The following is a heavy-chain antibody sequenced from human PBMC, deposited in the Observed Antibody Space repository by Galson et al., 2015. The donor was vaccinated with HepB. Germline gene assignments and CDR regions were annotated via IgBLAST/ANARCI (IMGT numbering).Heavy chain of an antibody. Sequence: SLRLSCAASGFSFTRYAMTWVRQALGKGLEWVSSITSSGGNSYYTDSVKGRFTVSRDNPKNTLLLQLNSLRAEDTAMYFCAKDGIMVANNPYHFHYWGQGTLVTVSS. D-gene: IGHD2-15*01. V-gene: IGHV3-23*01. CDR2: ITSSGGNS. CDR3: AKDGIMVANNPYHFHY. J-gene: IGHJ4*02. CDR1: GFSFTRYA.